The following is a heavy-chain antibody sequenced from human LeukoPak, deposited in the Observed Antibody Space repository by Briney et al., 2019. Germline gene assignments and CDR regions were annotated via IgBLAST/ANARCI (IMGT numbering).Heavy chain of an antibody. CDR2: INPNNGDT. Sequence: ASVKVSCKGFGYTFTDCAMHLVPRAPGQGLEWVGWINPNNGDTNYAQKFQGRVTMTRDTSITTANMGLRMLTSDDTAGYYCASDVQKCNDRTDYWGQGTLVTVSS. V-gene: IGHV1-2*02. J-gene: IGHJ4*02. CDR3: ASDVQKCNDRTDY. CDR1: GYTFTDCA. D-gene: IGHD1-1*01.